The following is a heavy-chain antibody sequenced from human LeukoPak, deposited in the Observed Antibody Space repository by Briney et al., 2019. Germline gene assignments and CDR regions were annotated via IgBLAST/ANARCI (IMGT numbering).Heavy chain of an antibody. V-gene: IGHV1-46*03. CDR2: IDPSGGTT. Sequence: ASVKVSCKTSGYTFSRYYMNWVRRAPGQGLEWMGIIDPSGGTTSYAPKFQGRLTMTRDTSTSTDYMELTGLTSEDTAVYYCARPPRPFYYYYMAIWGTGTTVTVSS. CDR3: ARPPRPFYYYYMAI. CDR1: GYTFSRYY. J-gene: IGHJ6*03.